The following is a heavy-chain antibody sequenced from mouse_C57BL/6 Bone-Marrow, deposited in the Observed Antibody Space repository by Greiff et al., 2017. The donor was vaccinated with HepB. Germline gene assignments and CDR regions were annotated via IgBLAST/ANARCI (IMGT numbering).Heavy chain of an antibody. CDR3: ARYDYGSSGY. V-gene: IGHV1-69*01. J-gene: IGHJ2*01. CDR1: GYTFTSYW. D-gene: IGHD1-1*01. CDR2: IDPSDSYT. Sequence: VKLQESGAELVMPGASVKLSCKASGYTFTSYWMHWVKQRPGQGLEWIGEIDPSDSYTNYNQKFKGKSTLTVDKSSSTAYMQLSSLTSEDSAVYYCARYDYGSSGYWGQGTTLTVSS.